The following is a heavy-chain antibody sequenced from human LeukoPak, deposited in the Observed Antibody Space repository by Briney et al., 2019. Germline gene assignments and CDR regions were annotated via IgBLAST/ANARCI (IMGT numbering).Heavy chain of an antibody. D-gene: IGHD6-13*01. V-gene: IGHV5-10-1*01. J-gene: IGHJ4*02. Sequence: GESLRISCKGSGYSFTSYWISWVRQMPGKGLEWMGRIDPSDSYTNYRPSFQGHVTLSADKSIITAYLQWSSLKASDTAMYYCARQGTYSSSWYSGYWGQGTLVTVSS. CDR3: ARQGTYSSSWYSGY. CDR1: GYSFTSYW. CDR2: IDPSDSYT.